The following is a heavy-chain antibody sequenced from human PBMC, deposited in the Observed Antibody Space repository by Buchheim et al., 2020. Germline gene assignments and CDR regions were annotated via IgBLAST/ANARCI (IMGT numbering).Heavy chain of an antibody. CDR3: ARENYPVRGASLNWFDP. V-gene: IGHV3-21*01. Sequence: EVQLVESGGGLVKPGGSLRLSCAASGFTFSSYTMNWVRQAPGKGLEWVSSVSSGSTYIYYADSVKGRFTISRDNAKNSLYLQMNSLRAEDTAVYYCARENYPVRGASLNWFDPWGQGTL. D-gene: IGHD3-10*01. J-gene: IGHJ5*02. CDR1: GFTFSSYT. CDR2: VSSGSTYI.